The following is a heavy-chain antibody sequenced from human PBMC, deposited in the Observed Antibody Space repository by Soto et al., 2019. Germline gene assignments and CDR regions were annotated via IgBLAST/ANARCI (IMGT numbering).Heavy chain of an antibody. Sequence: QVQLQESGPGLVKPSETLSLTCTVSGGSFKSGSYSWSWIRQPPGKGLEWIGNVYHTGRTSYNPSLKSRVSMSMDTSKNQFSLNLDSVTAADTAVYFWARDFAFFDSWGQGTLVTAAS. CDR2: VYHTGRT. CDR3: ARDFAFFDS. D-gene: IGHD3-3*01. J-gene: IGHJ4*02. CDR1: GGSFKSGSYS. V-gene: IGHV4-61*01.